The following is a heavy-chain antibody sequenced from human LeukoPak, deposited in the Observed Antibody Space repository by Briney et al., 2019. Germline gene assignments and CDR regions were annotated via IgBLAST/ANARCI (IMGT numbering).Heavy chain of an antibody. Sequence: GGSLRLSCAASGFTFSDYYMSWIRQAPGKGLEWVSYISSSGSTIYYADSVKGRFTISRDNAKNSLYLQMNSLRAADTAVYYCARAPYYYDSSGYPYYFDYWGQGTLVTVSS. CDR2: ISSSGSTI. V-gene: IGHV3-11*04. CDR3: ARAPYYYDSSGYPYYFDY. J-gene: IGHJ4*02. CDR1: GFTFSDYY. D-gene: IGHD3-22*01.